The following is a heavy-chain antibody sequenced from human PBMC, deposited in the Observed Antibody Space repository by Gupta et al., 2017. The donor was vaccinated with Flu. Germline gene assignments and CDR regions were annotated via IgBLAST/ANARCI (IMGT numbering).Heavy chain of an antibody. Sequence: MSWVRQAPGKGLEWVSVIYSGGSTYYADSVKGRFTISRDSSKNTLYLQMNSLRAEDTAVYYCARSSPSCSRDCNKDAFDIWGQGTMVTVSS. J-gene: IGHJ3*02. V-gene: IGHV3-53*01. D-gene: IGHD2-2*01. CDR2: IYSGGST. CDR3: ARSSPSCSRDCNKDAFDI.